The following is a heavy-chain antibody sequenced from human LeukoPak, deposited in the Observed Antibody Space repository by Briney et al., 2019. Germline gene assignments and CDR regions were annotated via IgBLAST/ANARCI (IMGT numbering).Heavy chain of an antibody. CDR3: ASLPGYSSGWYEVNY. D-gene: IGHD6-13*01. CDR2: IRGSGGRT. CDR1: GVTFSSYA. Sequence: PGGSLRLSCAASGVTFSSYAMSCGCESPGEGLECGSGIRGSGGRTYYADSVKGRFTISRDNSRSTLCLQMNSPRAEDTPVYYCASLPGYSSGWYEVNYWGEGTLVTVSS. J-gene: IGHJ4*02. V-gene: IGHV3-23*01.